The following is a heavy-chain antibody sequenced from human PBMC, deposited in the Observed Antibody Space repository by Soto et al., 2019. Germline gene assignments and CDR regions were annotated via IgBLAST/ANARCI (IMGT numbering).Heavy chain of an antibody. CDR1: GFTFSSYA. D-gene: IGHD6-19*01. CDR3: AKVAGGGGSGWFDAFDI. V-gene: IGHV3-23*01. CDR2: ISGSGGST. J-gene: IGHJ3*02. Sequence: PGGSLRLSCAASGFTFSSYAMSWVRQAPGKGLEWVSAISGSGGSTYYADSVKGRFTISRDNSKNTLYLQMNSLRAEDTAVYYCAKVAGGGGSGWFDAFDIWGQGTMVTVSS.